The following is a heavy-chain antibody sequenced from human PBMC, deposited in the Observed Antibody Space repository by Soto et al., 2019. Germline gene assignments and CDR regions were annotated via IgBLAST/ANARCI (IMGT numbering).Heavy chain of an antibody. CDR1: GYTFNIYG. CDR2: ISPYNDNK. V-gene: IGHV1-18*01. CDR3: ARELSALGTIDF. J-gene: IGHJ4*02. Sequence: QVQLVRSEAEVKKPGASVKVSCKASGYTFNIYGISWVRQAPGQGLEWMGWISPYNDNKKYAQNLQGRVTMTTDTSTSTAYMELRSLRSDDTAVYYCARELSALGTIDFWGQGTLVTVSS. D-gene: IGHD1-7*01.